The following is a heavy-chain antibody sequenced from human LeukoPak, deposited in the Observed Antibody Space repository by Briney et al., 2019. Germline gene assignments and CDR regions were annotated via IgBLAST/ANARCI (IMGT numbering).Heavy chain of an antibody. D-gene: IGHD2-21*01. CDR1: GGSISSSSYY. V-gene: IGHV4-39*01. Sequence: SETLSLTCTVSGGSISSSSYYWGWTRQPPGRGLEWIGSIYYSGSTYYNPSLKSRVTISVDTSKNQFSLKLSSVTAADTAVYYCARPHGTAYVESHWFDPWGQGTLVTVSS. J-gene: IGHJ5*02. CDR2: IYYSGST. CDR3: ARPHGTAYVESHWFDP.